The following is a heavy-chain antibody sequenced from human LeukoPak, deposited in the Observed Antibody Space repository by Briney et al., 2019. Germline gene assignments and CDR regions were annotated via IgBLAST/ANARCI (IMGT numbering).Heavy chain of an antibody. CDR1: GGSFSGYY. Sequence: SSETMSLTCAVYGGSFSGYYWSWIRQPPGKGLEWIGEINHSGSTNYNPSLKSRVTISVDTSKNQFSLKLSSVTAADRAVYYCAKSNGYGLVDIWGQGTMVTVSS. V-gene: IGHV4-34*01. J-gene: IGHJ3*02. D-gene: IGHD3-10*01. CDR2: INHSGST. CDR3: AKSNGYGLVDI.